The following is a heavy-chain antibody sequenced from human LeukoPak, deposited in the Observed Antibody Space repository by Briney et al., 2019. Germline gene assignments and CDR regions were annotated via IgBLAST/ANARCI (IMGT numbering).Heavy chain of an antibody. CDR3: ARSVGQQLVTNWFDP. Sequence: SQTLSLTCTVSGGSISSGGYYWSWIRQPPGKGLEWIGYIYHSGSTNYNPSLKSRVTISVDTSKNQFSLKLSSVTAADTAVYYCARSVGQQLVTNWFDPWGQGTLVTVSS. CDR2: IYHSGST. CDR1: GGSISSGGYY. J-gene: IGHJ5*02. V-gene: IGHV4-30-2*02. D-gene: IGHD6-13*01.